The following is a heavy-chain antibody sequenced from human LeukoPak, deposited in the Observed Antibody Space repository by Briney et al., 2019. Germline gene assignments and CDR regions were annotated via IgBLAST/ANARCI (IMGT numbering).Heavy chain of an antibody. CDR1: GFTFDDYA. V-gene: IGHV3-9*03. J-gene: IGHJ3*02. CDR2: ISWNSGGI. D-gene: IGHD3-22*01. Sequence: GRSLRLSCAASGFTFDDYAMHWVRQAPGKGLEWVSGISWNSGGIGYADSVKGRFTISRDNAKNSLYLQMNSLRAEDMALYYCAKVKDSSGPHSGAFDIWGQGTMVTVSS. CDR3: AKVKDSSGPHSGAFDI.